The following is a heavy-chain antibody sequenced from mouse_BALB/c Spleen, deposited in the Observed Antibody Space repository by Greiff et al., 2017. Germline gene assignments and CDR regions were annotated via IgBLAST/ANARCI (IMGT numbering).Heavy chain of an antibody. CDR3: AGQLGLMDY. D-gene: IGHD3-1*01. CDR1: GYTFTSYW. Sequence: QVQLQQPGAELVKPGASVKLSCKASGYTFTSYWMHWVKQRPGQGLEWIGEINPSNGRTNYNEKFKSKATLTVDKSSSTAYMELSSLTSEDSAVYYCAGQLGLMDYWGQGTSVTVSS. CDR2: INPSNGRT. V-gene: IGHV1S81*02. J-gene: IGHJ4*01.